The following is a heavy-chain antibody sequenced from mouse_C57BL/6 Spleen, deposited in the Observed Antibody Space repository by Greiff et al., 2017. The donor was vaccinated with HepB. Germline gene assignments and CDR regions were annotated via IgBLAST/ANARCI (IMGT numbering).Heavy chain of an antibody. CDR1: GFTFSSYA. CDR2: ISDGGSYT. V-gene: IGHV5-4*01. Sequence: EVQGVESGGGLVKPGGSLKLSCAASGFTFSSYAMSWVRQTPEKRLEWVATISDGGSYTYYPDNVKGRFTISRDNAKNNLYLQMSHLKSEDTAMYYCAREGMRGFAYWGQGTLVTVSA. J-gene: IGHJ3*01. CDR3: AREGMRGFAY.